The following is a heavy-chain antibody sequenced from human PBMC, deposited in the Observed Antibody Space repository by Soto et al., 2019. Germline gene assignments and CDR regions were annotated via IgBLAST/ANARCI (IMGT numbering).Heavy chain of an antibody. CDR3: AEGQRSGGGYFAADY. D-gene: IGHD1-26*01. J-gene: IGHJ4*02. CDR2: ISGSGGGT. V-gene: IGHV3-23*01. Sequence: EVQLLESGGGLVQPGGSLRLSCAASGFTFSSYAMSWVRQAPGKGLEWVSTISGSGGGTYYADSVKGRFTISRDNSKKTLYLQMNGLRAEDTAVYDWAEGQRSGGGYFAADYWGQGTLVTVSS. CDR1: GFTFSSYA.